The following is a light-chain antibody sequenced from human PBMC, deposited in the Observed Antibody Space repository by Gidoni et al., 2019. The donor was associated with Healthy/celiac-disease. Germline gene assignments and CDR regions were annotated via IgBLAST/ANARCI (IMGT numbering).Light chain of an antibody. CDR1: QDISNY. CDR3: QQYDNLPRRFT. J-gene: IGKJ3*01. CDR2: DAS. Sequence: IQMTQSPSSLSASVGDRVTITCQASQDISNYLNWYQQKPGKAPKLLIYDASNLETGVPSRFSGSGSGTDFTFTISSLQPEDIVTYYCQQYDNLPRRFTFGPGTKVDIK. V-gene: IGKV1-33*01.